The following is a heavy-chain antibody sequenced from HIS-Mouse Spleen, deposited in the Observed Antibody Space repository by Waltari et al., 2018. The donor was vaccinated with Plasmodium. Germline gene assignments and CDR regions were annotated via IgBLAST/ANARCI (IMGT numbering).Heavy chain of an antibody. Sequence: QLQLQESGPGLVKPSETLSLTCTVSGGSISRRRYYWGWIRQPPGKGLEWIGSIYYSGSTYYNPSLKSRVTISVDTSKNQFSLKLSSVTAADTAVYYCARQLAYYDFWSGYSRGYYFDYWGQGTLVTVSS. CDR2: IYYSGST. J-gene: IGHJ4*02. CDR1: GGSISRRRYY. CDR3: ARQLAYYDFWSGYSRGYYFDY. D-gene: IGHD3-3*01. V-gene: IGHV4-39*01.